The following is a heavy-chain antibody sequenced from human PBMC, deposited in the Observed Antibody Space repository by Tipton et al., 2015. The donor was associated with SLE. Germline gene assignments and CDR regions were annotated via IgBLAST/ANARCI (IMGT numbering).Heavy chain of an antibody. CDR1: GYSFTSYW. Sequence: VQLVQSGAEVKKPGESLKISCKGSGYSFTSYWIGWVRQMPGKGLEWMGIIYPGDSDTRYSPSFQGKVTISADKSISTAYLQWSSLKASDTAMYYCARRRDTAMAHDDFDIWGQRTMVTVSS. CDR3: ARRRDTAMAHDDFDI. CDR2: IYPGDSDT. V-gene: IGHV5-51*03. J-gene: IGHJ3*02. D-gene: IGHD5-18*01.